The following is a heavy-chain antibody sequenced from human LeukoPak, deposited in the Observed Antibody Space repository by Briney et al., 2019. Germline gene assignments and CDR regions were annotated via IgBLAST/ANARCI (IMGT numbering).Heavy chain of an antibody. J-gene: IGHJ6*03. Sequence: SETLSPTCTVSGGSISSGSYYWSWIRQPAGKGLEWIGRIYTSGSTNYNPSLKSRVTISVDTSKNQFSLKLSSVTAADTAVYYCARVRTIVVVVHYYYYMDVWGKGTTVTVSS. CDR3: ARVRTIVVVVHYYYYMDV. CDR1: GGSISSGSYY. V-gene: IGHV4-61*02. D-gene: IGHD2-2*01. CDR2: IYTSGST.